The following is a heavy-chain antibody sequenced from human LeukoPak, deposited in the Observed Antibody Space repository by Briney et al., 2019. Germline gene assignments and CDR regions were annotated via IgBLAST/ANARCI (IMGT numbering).Heavy chain of an antibody. V-gene: IGHV3-23*01. Sequence: GGSLRLSCAASGFTFSSYAMSWVRQAPGKGLEWVSAIRGSGGSTYYADSVKGRFTISRDNSKNTLYLQMNSLRAEDTAVYYCAKFPTYYYDTNGFYYFDYWGHRTLVTVSS. CDR3: AKFPTYYYDTNGFYYFDY. D-gene: IGHD3-22*01. CDR2: IRGSGGST. J-gene: IGHJ4*01. CDR1: GFTFSSYA.